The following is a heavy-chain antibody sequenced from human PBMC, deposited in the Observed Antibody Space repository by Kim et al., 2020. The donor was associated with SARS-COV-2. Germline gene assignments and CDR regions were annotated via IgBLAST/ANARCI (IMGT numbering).Heavy chain of an antibody. CDR1: GFTFSSYG. J-gene: IGHJ4*02. CDR2: ISYDGSNK. CDR3: AKTAEGYSSGWYNPNFDY. V-gene: IGHV3-30*18. Sequence: GGSLRLSCAASGFTFSSYGMHWVRQAPGKGLEWVAVISYDGSNKYYADSVKGRFTISRDNSKNTLYLQMNSLRAEDTAVYYCAKTAEGYSSGWYNPNFDYWGQGTLVTVSS. D-gene: IGHD6-19*01.